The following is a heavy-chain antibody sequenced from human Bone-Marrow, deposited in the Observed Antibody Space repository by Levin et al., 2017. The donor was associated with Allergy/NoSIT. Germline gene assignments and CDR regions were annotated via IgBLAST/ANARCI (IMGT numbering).Heavy chain of an antibody. CDR3: ARVPHHDYGDLEFDY. J-gene: IGHJ4*02. D-gene: IGHD4-17*01. CDR1: GFTFSSYW. CDR2: IKQDGSEK. Sequence: PGGSLRLSCAASGFTFSSYWMSWVRQAPGKGLEWVANIKQDGSEKYYVDSVKGRFTISRDNAKNSLYLQMNSLRAEDTAVYYCARVPHHDYGDLEFDYWGQGTLVTVSS. V-gene: IGHV3-7*03.